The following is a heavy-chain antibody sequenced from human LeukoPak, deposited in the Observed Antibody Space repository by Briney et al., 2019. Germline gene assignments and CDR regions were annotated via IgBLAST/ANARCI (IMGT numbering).Heavy chain of an antibody. V-gene: IGHV3-23*01. CDR1: GFTFSTYV. J-gene: IGHJ4*02. Sequence: GGSLGLSCAAPGFTFSTYVMSWVRQAPGKGLEWVSVISGSDSSTYYADSVKGRFTISRDNSKNTLYLQMNSLRAEDTAVYYCAKDGYSYGYTPSFDYWGQGTLVTVSS. CDR3: AKDGYSYGYTPSFDY. CDR2: ISGSDSST. D-gene: IGHD5-18*01.